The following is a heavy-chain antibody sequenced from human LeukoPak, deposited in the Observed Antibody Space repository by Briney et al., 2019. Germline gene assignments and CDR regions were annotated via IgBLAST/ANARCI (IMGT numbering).Heavy chain of an antibody. CDR1: GATFSSYA. D-gene: IGHD5-18*01. J-gene: IGHJ3*02. Sequence: SVKVSCKASGATFSSYAISWERQAPGQRLGWMGGIIAIFGTANYAQKFQGRVTITTDESTSTAYMELSSLRSEDTAVYYCARARGYSYGPQSSPANDAFDIWGQGTMVTVSS. V-gene: IGHV1-69*05. CDR2: IIAIFGTA. CDR3: ARARGYSYGPQSSPANDAFDI.